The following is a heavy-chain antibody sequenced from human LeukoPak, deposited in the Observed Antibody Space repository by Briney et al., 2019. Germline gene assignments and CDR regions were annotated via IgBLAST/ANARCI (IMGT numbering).Heavy chain of an antibody. CDR3: ARIRGYSYGFEDY. V-gene: IGHV4-31*03. CDR1: GGSVSSGAYY. CDR2: IYYSGST. D-gene: IGHD5-18*01. J-gene: IGHJ4*02. Sequence: PSETLSLTCTDSGGSVSSGAYYWSWIRQHPGKGLEWIGYIYYSGSTYYNPSLKSRVTISVDTSKNQFSLKLSSVTAADTAVYYCARIRGYSYGFEDYWGQGTLVTVSS.